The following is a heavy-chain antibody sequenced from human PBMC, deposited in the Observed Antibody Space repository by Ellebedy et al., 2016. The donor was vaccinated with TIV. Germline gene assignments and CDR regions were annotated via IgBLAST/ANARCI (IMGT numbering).Heavy chain of an antibody. CDR1: GFTFTDYW. CDR3: VRDARTHGFDV. Sequence: PGGSLRLSCAASGFTFTDYWMHWVRQAPGKGLVWVARINSDGTYTSHADSVKGRFSISRDNAKNTLFLQMDSLRVEDQALYYCVRDARTHGFDVWGQGTAVTVSS. J-gene: IGHJ3*01. V-gene: IGHV3-74*01. CDR2: INSDGTYT.